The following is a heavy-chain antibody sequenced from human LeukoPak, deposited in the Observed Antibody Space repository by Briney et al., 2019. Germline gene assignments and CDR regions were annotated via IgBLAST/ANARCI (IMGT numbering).Heavy chain of an antibody. V-gene: IGHV4-34*01. D-gene: IGHD6-13*01. CDR2: INHSGST. CDR1: GGSFSGYY. J-gene: IGHJ6*03. Sequence: SETLSLTCAVYGGSFSGYYWSWIRQPPGKGLEWIGEINHSGSTNYNPSLKSRVTISVDTSKNQFSLKLSSVTAADTAVYYCARVGGDPSSSRTKTYYYYYYYMDVWGKGTTVTVSS. CDR3: ARVGGDPSSSRTKTYYYYYYYMDV.